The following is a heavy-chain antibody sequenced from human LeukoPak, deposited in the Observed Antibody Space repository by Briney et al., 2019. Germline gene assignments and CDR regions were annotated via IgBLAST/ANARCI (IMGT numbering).Heavy chain of an antibody. CDR2: ISAYNGNT. CDR1: GYTFTSYG. V-gene: IGHV1-18*01. CDR3: ARSLGSWFGNWFDP. Sequence: ASVKVSCKAYGYTFTSYGISWVRQAPGQGLEWMGWISAYNGNTNYAQKLQGRVTMTTDTSTSTAYMELRSLRSDDTAVYYCARSLGSWFGNWFDPWGQGTLVTVSS. D-gene: IGHD3-10*01. J-gene: IGHJ5*02.